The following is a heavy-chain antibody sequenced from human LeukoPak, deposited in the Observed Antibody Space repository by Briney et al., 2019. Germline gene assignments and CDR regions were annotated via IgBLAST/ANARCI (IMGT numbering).Heavy chain of an antibody. V-gene: IGHV4-59*12. Sequence: PSETLSLTCTVSGGSISSYYWSWIRQPPGKGLEWIGYIYYSGSTNYNPSLKSRVTISVDTSKNQFSLKLSSVTAADTAVYYCARGLRGVGASKAFDIWGQGTMVTVSS. D-gene: IGHD1-26*01. CDR3: ARGLRGVGASKAFDI. CDR1: GGSISSYY. CDR2: IYYSGST. J-gene: IGHJ3*02.